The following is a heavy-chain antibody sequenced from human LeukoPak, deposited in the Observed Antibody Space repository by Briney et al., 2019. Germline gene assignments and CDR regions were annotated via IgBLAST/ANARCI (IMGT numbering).Heavy chain of an antibody. CDR1: GGSISSSSYY. J-gene: IGHJ4*02. CDR3: ARANGSGSYYFDY. CDR2: INHSGST. Sequence: SETLSLTCTVSGGSISSSSYYWGWIRQPPGKGLEWIGEINHSGSTNYNPSLKSRVTISVDTSKNQFSLKLSSVTAADTAVYYCARANGSGSYYFDYWGQGTLVTVSS. D-gene: IGHD3-10*01. V-gene: IGHV4-39*07.